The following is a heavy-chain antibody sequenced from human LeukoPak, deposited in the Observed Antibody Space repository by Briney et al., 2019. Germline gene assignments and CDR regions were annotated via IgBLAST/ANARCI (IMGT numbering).Heavy chain of an antibody. CDR1: GFAFSDYY. CDR3: ARAGYYDSSGYYPLDY. V-gene: IGHV3-11*01. J-gene: IGHJ4*02. Sequence: GGSLRLSCAASGFAFSDYYMRWIRQAPGKGLEWVSCISSSGSTISYADSVKGRSTISRDNAKNSLYLQLNSLRTEHTAVYYCARAGYYDSSGYYPLDYWGQGTLVTVSS. CDR2: ISSSGSTI. D-gene: IGHD3-22*01.